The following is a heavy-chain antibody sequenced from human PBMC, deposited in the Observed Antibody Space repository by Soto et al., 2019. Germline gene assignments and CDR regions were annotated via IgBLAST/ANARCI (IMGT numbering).Heavy chain of an antibody. D-gene: IGHD1-1*01. Sequence: PGGSLRLSCAAFGLTISGKKYVAWVRQAPGKGLEWVSALYDVDGSFYADSVKGRFTTSSDSSKTTVYVQMNDLRPDDTAVYYCATWHEREHAYDVWGQGTTVTVS. CDR2: LYDVDGS. V-gene: IGHV3-53*01. CDR3: ATWHEREHAYDV. J-gene: IGHJ3*01. CDR1: GLTISGKKY.